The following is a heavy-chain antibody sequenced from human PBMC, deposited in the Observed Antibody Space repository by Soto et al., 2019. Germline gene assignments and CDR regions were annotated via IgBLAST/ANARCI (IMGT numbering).Heavy chain of an antibody. V-gene: IGHV4-30-4*01. CDR3: ARGSAAKRDVDL. Sequence: QVQLQESGPGLVKPSQTLSLMCTVSGAPISGGDYHWSWIRQPPGKGLEWIGYIFPSGATHYNSSLGSRITMSVETSKSHFSLKLTSVTAADTAVYFCARGSAAKRDVDLWGRGTLVTVSS. D-gene: IGHD5-18*01. CDR2: IFPSGAT. J-gene: IGHJ2*01. CDR1: GAPISGGDYH.